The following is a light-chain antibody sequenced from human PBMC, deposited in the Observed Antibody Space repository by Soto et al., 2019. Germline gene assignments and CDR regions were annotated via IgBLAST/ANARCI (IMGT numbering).Light chain of an antibody. Sequence: QSALTQPASVSGSPGQSITISCTGTSSDVGSYNLVSWYQQHPGKAPKLMIYEGSKRPSGVSNRFSGSKSGNTASLTISGLQAEDEADYYCCSYAGRSTYVVFGGGTKLTV. J-gene: IGLJ2*01. V-gene: IGLV2-23*01. CDR2: EGS. CDR3: CSYAGRSTYVV. CDR1: SSDVGSYNL.